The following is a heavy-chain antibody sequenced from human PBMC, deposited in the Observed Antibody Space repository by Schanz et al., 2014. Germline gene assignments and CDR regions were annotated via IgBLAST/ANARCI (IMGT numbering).Heavy chain of an antibody. CDR1: GGSFSSGGDY. V-gene: IGHV4-31*03. Sequence: QVQLQESGPGLVKPSPTLSLTCTASGGSFSSGGDYWSRIPQHPGKGLEWIGYIYYSGSTYSNPSLKSRVTRSVDTAKNQFSLNLSSATAADTAVYYCARDRGHGDLPGDIWGQGTMVTVSS. CDR3: ARDRGHGDLPGDI. J-gene: IGHJ3*02. D-gene: IGHD4-17*01. CDR2: IYYSGST.